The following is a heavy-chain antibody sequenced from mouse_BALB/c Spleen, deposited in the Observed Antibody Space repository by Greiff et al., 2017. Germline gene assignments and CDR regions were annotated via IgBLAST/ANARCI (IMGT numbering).Heavy chain of an antibody. CDR1: GYAFSSYW. Sequence: VQLQQSGAELVRPGSSVKISCKASGYAFSSYWMNWVKQRPGQGLEWIGQIYPGDGDTNYNGKFKGKATLTADKSSSTAYMQLSSLTSEDSAVYFCAPLITTAFAYWGQGTLVTVSA. CDR3: APLITTAFAY. CDR2: IYPGDGDT. D-gene: IGHD1-2*01. V-gene: IGHV1-80*01. J-gene: IGHJ3*01.